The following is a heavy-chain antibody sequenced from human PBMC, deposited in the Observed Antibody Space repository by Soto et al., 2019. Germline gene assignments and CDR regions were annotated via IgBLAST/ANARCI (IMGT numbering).Heavy chain of an antibody. Sequence: SETLSLTCTVSGDSLSSGGHYWSWIRQHPGKGLEWIGHIYDSVNTYYSPSLRSRVTISADMSKNQFSLNLRSVTATDTAVYYCARVDHRGYFAILTDYWGQGTLVTVSS. D-gene: IGHD3-9*01. CDR3: ARVDHRGYFAILTDY. J-gene: IGHJ4*02. CDR2: IYDSVNT. CDR1: GDSLSSGGHY. V-gene: IGHV4-31*03.